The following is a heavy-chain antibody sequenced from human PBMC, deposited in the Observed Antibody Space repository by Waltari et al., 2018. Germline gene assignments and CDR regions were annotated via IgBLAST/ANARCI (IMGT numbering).Heavy chain of an antibody. D-gene: IGHD2-15*01. CDR1: GASISSNYW. Sequence: QVQLQESGPGLVKPSGTLSLTCAVSGASISSNYWWSWVRQSPGKGLEWIGQVHHSGRTYSTPSLKSRVTSSIDWSKNQFSLNLSSVNDADTAVYYCAADRGNGLYFDYWGQGTLVTVSS. CDR3: AADRGNGLYFDY. CDR2: VHHSGRT. V-gene: IGHV4-4*02. J-gene: IGHJ4*02.